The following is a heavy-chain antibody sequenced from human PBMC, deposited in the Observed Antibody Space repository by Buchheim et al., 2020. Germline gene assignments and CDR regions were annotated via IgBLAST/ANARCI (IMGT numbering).Heavy chain of an antibody. V-gene: IGHV3-7*03. Sequence: EVQVVESGGGLVQPGGSLRLSCAASGFTFSDYWMTWVRQAPGKGLEWVANIKEDGNKKNYVDSVKGRFTISRDNAKKSLYLQMNSLRAEDTAVYYCARGGRELVTPGDYWGQGTL. CDR1: GFTFSDYW. D-gene: IGHD4-23*01. J-gene: IGHJ4*02. CDR2: IKEDGNKK. CDR3: ARGGRELVTPGDY.